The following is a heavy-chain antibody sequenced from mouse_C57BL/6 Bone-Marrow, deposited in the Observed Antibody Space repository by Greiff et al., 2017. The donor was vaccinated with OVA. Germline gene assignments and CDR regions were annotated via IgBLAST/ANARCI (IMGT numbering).Heavy chain of an antibody. D-gene: IGHD1-1*01. CDR3: ARGDYFYAMDY. Sequence: QVQLQQPGAELVRPGSSVKLSCKASGYTFTSYWMHWVKQRPIQGLEWIGNIDPSDSATHYNQKLKDKATLTVDKSSSTAYMPLSSLTSEDSAVYYCARGDYFYAMDYWGQGTSVTVSS. CDR2: IDPSDSAT. V-gene: IGHV1-52*01. J-gene: IGHJ4*01. CDR1: GYTFTSYW.